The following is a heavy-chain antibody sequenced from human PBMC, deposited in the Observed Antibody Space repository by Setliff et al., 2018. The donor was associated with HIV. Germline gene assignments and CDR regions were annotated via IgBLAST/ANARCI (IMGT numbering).Heavy chain of an antibody. J-gene: IGHJ5*02. V-gene: IGHV2-5*02. Sequence: SGPTLVNPTQTLTLTCTFSGFSLDTIGVGVGWIRQPPGKALEWLALIYWDDDKRYSPSLKTRLTITKDTSKNQVVLTMTNMDPVDTATYYCALEVKLLWAGWFDPWGQGTLVTVSS. CDR2: IYWDDDK. CDR1: GFSLDTIGVG. CDR3: ALEVKLLWAGWFDP. D-gene: IGHD3-10*01.